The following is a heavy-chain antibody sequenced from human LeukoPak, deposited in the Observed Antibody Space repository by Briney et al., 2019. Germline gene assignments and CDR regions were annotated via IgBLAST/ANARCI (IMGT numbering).Heavy chain of an antibody. Sequence: GRSLRLSCAASGFTFSSYGMHWVRQAPGKGLEWVAVISYDGSNKYYADSVKGRFTISRDNSKNTLYLQMNSLRAEDTAVYYCAKGRLSVVYGVDYRGQGTLVTVSS. CDR3: AKGRLSVVYGVDY. J-gene: IGHJ4*02. D-gene: IGHD2-8*02. V-gene: IGHV3-30*18. CDR1: GFTFSSYG. CDR2: ISYDGSNK.